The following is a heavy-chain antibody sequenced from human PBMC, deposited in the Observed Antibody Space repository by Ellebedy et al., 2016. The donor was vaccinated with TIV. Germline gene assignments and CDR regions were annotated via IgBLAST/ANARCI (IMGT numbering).Heavy chain of an antibody. J-gene: IGHJ5*02. CDR3: ARTVLVENWFDP. D-gene: IGHD5-24*01. Sequence: ASVKVSCXASGYTFTTYSISWVRQAPAQGLEWMGWISTYNGNTNYAQKLQGRVTMTTDTSTTTAYMELRSLRSDDTAMYYCARTVLVENWFDPWGQGTLVTVSS. CDR2: ISTYNGNT. V-gene: IGHV1-18*01. CDR1: GYTFTTYS.